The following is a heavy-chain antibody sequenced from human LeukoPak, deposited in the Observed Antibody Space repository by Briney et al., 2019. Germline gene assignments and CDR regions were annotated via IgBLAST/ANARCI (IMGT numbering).Heavy chain of an antibody. Sequence: GGSLRLSCAASGFTFSSYAMSWVRQAPGKGLEWVSAISGSGGSTYYADSVKGRFTISRDNSTNTLYLQMNRLRAEDTAVYYCAKDWYDYGDYDAFDIWGQGTMVTVSS. CDR2: ISGSGGST. CDR1: GFTFSSYA. CDR3: AKDWYDYGDYDAFDI. J-gene: IGHJ3*02. V-gene: IGHV3-23*01. D-gene: IGHD4-17*01.